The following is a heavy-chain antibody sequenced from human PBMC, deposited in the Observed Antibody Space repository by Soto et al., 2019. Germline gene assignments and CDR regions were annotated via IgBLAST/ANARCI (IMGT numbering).Heavy chain of an antibody. V-gene: IGHV3-23*01. Sequence: EVQLLESGGGLVQPGGSLRLSCAASGFTFKNQALSWVRQFPGRGLQWVSAISGGSETTNYADPVKGRFTISRDNSKNSMFLRMNSVRAEDPAVYYCAQGGGGDSSPWGREGGVTWGEGTVVPVSP. CDR3: AQGGGGDSSPWGREGGVT. D-gene: IGHD3-16*01. J-gene: IGHJ4*02. CDR2: ISGGSETT. CDR1: GFTFKNQA.